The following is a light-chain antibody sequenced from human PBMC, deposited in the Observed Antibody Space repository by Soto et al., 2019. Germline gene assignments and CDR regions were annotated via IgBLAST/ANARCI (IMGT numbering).Light chain of an antibody. CDR1: SSNIGAGYD. Sequence: QLVLTQPPSVSGAPGQRVTISCTGSSSNIGAGYDVHWYQQLPGTAPKLLIYGNSNRPSGVPDRFSGSKSGTSASLAITGLQAEDEADYYFQSYDSSLSGSRVFGTGTKVTVL. J-gene: IGLJ1*01. V-gene: IGLV1-40*01. CDR2: GNS. CDR3: QSYDSSLSGSRV.